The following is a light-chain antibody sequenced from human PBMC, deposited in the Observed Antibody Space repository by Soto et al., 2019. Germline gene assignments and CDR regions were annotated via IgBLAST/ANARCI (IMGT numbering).Light chain of an antibody. V-gene: IGKV1-5*01. J-gene: IGKJ5*01. CDR2: DVS. CDR1: QSVSNW. Sequence: DIQMTQSPSTLSASVGERVTITCRASQSVSNWLAWYQQKPGKAPKLLIYDVSSLESGVPSRFSGSGSGTEFTLTISSLQPDDFATYYCQQYNSYSPTFGQGTRLEIK. CDR3: QQYNSYSPT.